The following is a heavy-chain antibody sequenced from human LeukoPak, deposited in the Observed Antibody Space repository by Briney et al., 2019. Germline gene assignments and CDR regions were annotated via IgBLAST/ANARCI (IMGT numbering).Heavy chain of an antibody. Sequence: SETLSLICAVSGGSISSSSYYWGWIRQPPGKGLEWIGSIYYSGSTYYNPSLKSRVTISVDTSKNQFSLKLSSVTASDTAVYYCARRQLLVRRNWFDPRGQGTLVTVYS. J-gene: IGHJ5*02. CDR1: GGSISSSSYY. V-gene: IGHV4-39*01. CDR3: ARRQLLVRRNWFDP. CDR2: IYYSGST. D-gene: IGHD6-13*01.